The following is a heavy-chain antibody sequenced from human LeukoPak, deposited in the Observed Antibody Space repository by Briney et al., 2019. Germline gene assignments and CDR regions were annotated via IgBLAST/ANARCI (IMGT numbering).Heavy chain of an antibody. V-gene: IGHV3-53*01. CDR2: IYSGGST. CDR3: ASQGGSSLYVIHH. CDR1: GITVSANY. D-gene: IGHD6-13*01. J-gene: IGHJ4*02. Sequence: GGSLRLFCAASGITVSANYMSWVRQAPGRRLEWVSIIYSGGSTLHADPVKGRFTISRDNSKNTLYLQMDSLRAEDTAVYYCASQGGSSLYVIHHWGQGTLVTVSS.